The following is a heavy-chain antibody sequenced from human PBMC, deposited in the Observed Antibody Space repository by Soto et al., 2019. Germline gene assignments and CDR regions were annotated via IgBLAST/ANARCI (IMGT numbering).Heavy chain of an antibody. J-gene: IGHJ4*02. V-gene: IGHV3-23*01. D-gene: IGHD6-13*01. CDR1: ECTCIAYA. CDR2: ISGSGGST. Sequence: VVPLRLPCAAAECTCIAYAVPWIRQAPGKGLEWVSTISGSGGSTYYADSVKGRFTISRDNSKNTLYLQMNSLRAEDTAVYYCAKDQGSSWYEIDYWGQGTLVTVSS. CDR3: AKDQGSSWYEIDY.